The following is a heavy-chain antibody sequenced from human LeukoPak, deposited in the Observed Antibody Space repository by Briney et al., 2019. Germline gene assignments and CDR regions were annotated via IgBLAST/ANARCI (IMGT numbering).Heavy chain of an antibody. CDR2: IYYNERT. J-gene: IGHJ3*02. Sequence: SETLSLTCTVYGGSISSSSYYWGWIRQPPGKGLEWIGRIYYNERTYYNPPLESRVTISVDTSKIQFSLKLSSVTAADTAVYYCARGADYYDSSGYKGGYACDIWGQGTMVTVSS. CDR1: GGSISSSSYY. V-gene: IGHV4-39*07. CDR3: ARGADYYDSSGYKGGYACDI. D-gene: IGHD3-22*01.